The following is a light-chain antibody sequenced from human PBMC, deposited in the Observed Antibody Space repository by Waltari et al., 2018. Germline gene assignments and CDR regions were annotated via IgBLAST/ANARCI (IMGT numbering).Light chain of an antibody. CDR3: QQYNTYPRT. CDR1: QSISTW. Sequence: DIQMTQSPSTLSASVGDRVTIICRASQSISTWLAWYQQKPGKAPKLLIYKASTVERGVPSRFSGGGSGTEFTLTISSLQPDDFATYYCQQYNTYPRTFGQWTKVEIK. CDR2: KAS. V-gene: IGKV1-5*03. J-gene: IGKJ1*01.